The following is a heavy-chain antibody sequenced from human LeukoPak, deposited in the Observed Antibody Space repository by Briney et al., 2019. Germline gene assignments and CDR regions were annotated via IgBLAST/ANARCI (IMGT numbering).Heavy chain of an antibody. CDR1: GGSFSGCY. D-gene: IGHD3-3*01. V-gene: IGHV4-34*01. J-gene: IGHJ4*02. Sequence: SETLSLTCAVYGGSFSGCYWSWIRQPPGKGLEWIGEINHSGSTNYNPSLKSRVTISVDRSKNQFSLKLSSVTAADTAVYYCARGRQRGTIFGVVIPLFDYWGQGTLVTVSS. CDR2: INHSGST. CDR3: ARGRQRGTIFGVVIPLFDY.